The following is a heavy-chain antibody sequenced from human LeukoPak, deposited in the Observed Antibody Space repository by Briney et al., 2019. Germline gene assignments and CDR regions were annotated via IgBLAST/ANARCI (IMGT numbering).Heavy chain of an antibody. V-gene: IGHV1-2*02. CDR2: INPNSGGT. J-gene: IGHJ4*02. D-gene: IGHD6-19*01. Sequence: ASVKVSCKASGYTFTGYYMHWVRQAPGQGLEWMGWINPNSGGTNYAQRFQGRVTMTRDTSISTAYMELSRLRSDDTAVYYCARGLGSGWNFDYWGQGALVTVSS. CDR1: GYTFTGYY. CDR3: ARGLGSGWNFDY.